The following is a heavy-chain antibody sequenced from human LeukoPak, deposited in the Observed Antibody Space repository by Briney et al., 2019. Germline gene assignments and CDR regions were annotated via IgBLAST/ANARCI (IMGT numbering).Heavy chain of an antibody. J-gene: IGHJ4*02. CDR3: ARGDRGLFDY. D-gene: IGHD2-15*01. V-gene: IGHV4-38-2*02. CDR2: IYHSGST. CDR1: GYSISSGYY. Sequence: SETLSLTCTVSGYSISSGYYWGWIRQPPGKGLEWIGSIYHSGSTYHNPSLKSRVTISVDTSKNQFSLKLSSVTAADTAVYYCARGDRGLFDYWGQGTLVTVSS.